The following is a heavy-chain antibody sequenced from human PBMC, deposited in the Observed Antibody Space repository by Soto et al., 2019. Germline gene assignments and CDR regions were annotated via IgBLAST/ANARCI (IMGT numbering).Heavy chain of an antibody. Sequence: GASLKVSCRASGYTFTGYYMHGVRQAPGQGLEWMGWINPNSGGTNYAQKFQGRVTMTRDTSISTAYMELSRLRSDDTAVYYCARGVVVVPAASYWFDPWGQGALVTVSS. J-gene: IGHJ5*02. D-gene: IGHD2-2*01. CDR2: INPNSGGT. V-gene: IGHV1-2*02. CDR1: GYTFTGYY. CDR3: ARGVVVVPAASYWFDP.